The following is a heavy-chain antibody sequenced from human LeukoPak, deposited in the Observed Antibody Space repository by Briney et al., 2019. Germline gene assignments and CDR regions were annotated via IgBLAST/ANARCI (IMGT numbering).Heavy chain of an antibody. CDR2: IYHSGTT. V-gene: IGHV4-38-2*02. CDR1: GYSISSGYY. Sequence: SETLSLTCTVSGYSISSGYYWGWIRQPPGKGLEWIGSIYHSGTTYYSPSLKSRVTILLDTSKKQFSLKLRSVTAADTAVYYCARAVEDFYYYMDVWGKGTTVTVSS. J-gene: IGHJ6*03. CDR3: ARAVEDFYYYMDV. D-gene: IGHD6-19*01.